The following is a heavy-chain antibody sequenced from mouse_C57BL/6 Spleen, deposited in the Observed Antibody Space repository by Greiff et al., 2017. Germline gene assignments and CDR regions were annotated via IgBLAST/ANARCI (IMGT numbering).Heavy chain of an antibody. V-gene: IGHV2-2*01. Sequence: VKLVESGPGLVQPSQSLSITCTVSGFSLTSYGVHWVRQSPGKGLEWLGVIWSGGSTDYNAAFISRLSISKDNSKSQVFFKMNSLQADDTAIYYCARNGGGYYMAYWGQGTLVTVSA. D-gene: IGHD2-3*01. CDR1: GFSLTSYG. J-gene: IGHJ3*01. CDR3: ARNGGGYYMAY. CDR2: IWSGGST.